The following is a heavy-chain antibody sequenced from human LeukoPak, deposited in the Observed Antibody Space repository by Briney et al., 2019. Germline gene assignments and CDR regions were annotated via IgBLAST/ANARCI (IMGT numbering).Heavy chain of an antibody. CDR2: IYYSGST. CDR3: ARESGSRARTDHFDY. V-gene: IGHV4-59*01. J-gene: IGHJ4*02. Sequence: PSETLSLTCTVSGGSISSYYWSWIRQPPGKGLEWIGYIYYSGSTNYYPSLKSRVTISVDTSKNQFSLKLSSVTAADTAVYYCARESGSRARTDHFDYWGQGTLVTVSS. CDR1: GGSISSYY. D-gene: IGHD1/OR15-1a*01.